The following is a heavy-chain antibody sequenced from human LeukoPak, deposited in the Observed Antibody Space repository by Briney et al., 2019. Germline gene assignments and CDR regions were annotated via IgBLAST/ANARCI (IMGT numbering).Heavy chain of an antibody. CDR3: ARGTGWPQFDY. V-gene: IGHV6-1*01. J-gene: IGHJ4*02. Sequence: SQTLSLTCAISGDSVPRDSIAWNWIRQSPSRGLEWLGRTYYKSAWYNDYAVSVKGRIIINPDTSKNQFSLQLNSVTPEDTAVYYCARGTGWPQFDYWGQGTLVTVSS. CDR2: TYYKSAWYN. CDR1: GDSVPRDSIA. D-gene: IGHD6-19*01.